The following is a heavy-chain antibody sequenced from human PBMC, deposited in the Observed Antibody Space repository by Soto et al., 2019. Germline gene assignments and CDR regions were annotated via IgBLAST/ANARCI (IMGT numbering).Heavy chain of an antibody. CDR1: GSTFSSYA. Sequence: EASVKVSCKASGSTFSSYAISWVRQAPGQGLEWMGGIIPIFGTANYAQKFQGRVTITADESTSTAYMELSSLRSEDTAVYYCARGASPHTSDTAIDYWGQGTLVTVSS. CDR3: ARGASPHTSDTAIDY. V-gene: IGHV1-69*13. CDR2: IIPIFGTA. J-gene: IGHJ4*02. D-gene: IGHD5-18*01.